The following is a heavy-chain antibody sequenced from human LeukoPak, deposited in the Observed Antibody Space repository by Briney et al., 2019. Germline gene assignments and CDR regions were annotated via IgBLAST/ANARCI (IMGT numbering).Heavy chain of an antibody. J-gene: IGHJ4*02. CDR2: ISSSSSYI. D-gene: IGHD6-13*01. CDR1: GFTFSSYS. CDR3: ARDSHIAATGGIDY. V-gene: IGHV3-21*01. Sequence: GGSLRLSCAASGFTFSSYSMNWVRQAPGKGLEWVSSISSSSSYIYYADSVKGRFTISRDNAKNSLYLQMNSLRAEDTAVYYCARDSHIAATGGIDYWGQGTLVTVSS.